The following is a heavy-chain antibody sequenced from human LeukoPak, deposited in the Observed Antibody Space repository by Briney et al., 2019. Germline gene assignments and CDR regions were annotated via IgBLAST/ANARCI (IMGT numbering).Heavy chain of an antibody. CDR1: GFTFSGYA. D-gene: IGHD6-13*01. J-gene: IGHJ4*02. Sequence: GGSLRLSCAASGFTFSGYAMSWVRQAPGKGLEWVCAISGSGGSTYYADSVKGRVTVSRDNSKNTLYLQMNSLRTEDTAVYYCAKDRPGYSSSWSFDSWGQGTLVTVSS. CDR2: ISGSGGST. V-gene: IGHV3-23*01. CDR3: AKDRPGYSSSWSFDS.